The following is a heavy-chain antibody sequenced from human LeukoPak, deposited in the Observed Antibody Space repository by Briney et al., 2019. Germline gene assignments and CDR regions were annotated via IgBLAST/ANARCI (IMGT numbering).Heavy chain of an antibody. CDR1: GFTFSSYW. D-gene: IGHD2-2*01. Sequence: GGSLRLSCAASGFTFSSYWMSWVRQAPGKGLEWVSYISSSSSTIYYADSVKGRFTISRDNAKNSLYLQMNSLRAEDTAVYYCARSVPRETNWFDPWGQGTLVTVSS. V-gene: IGHV3-48*04. CDR3: ARSVPRETNWFDP. J-gene: IGHJ5*02. CDR2: ISSSSSTI.